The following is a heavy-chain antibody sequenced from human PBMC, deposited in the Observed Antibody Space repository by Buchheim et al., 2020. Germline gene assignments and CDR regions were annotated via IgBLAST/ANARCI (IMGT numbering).Heavy chain of an antibody. V-gene: IGHV4-34*01. CDR2: INHSGST. J-gene: IGHJ6*02. Sequence: QVQLQQWGAGLLKPSETLSLTCAVYGGSFSGYYWSWIRQPPGKGLEWIGEINHSGSTNYNPSLKSRVTISVHTSKNQFSLKLSSVTAADTAVYYCARARRFLEWLGDYYYYGMDVWGQGTT. CDR1: GGSFSGYY. CDR3: ARARRFLEWLGDYYYYGMDV. D-gene: IGHD3-3*01.